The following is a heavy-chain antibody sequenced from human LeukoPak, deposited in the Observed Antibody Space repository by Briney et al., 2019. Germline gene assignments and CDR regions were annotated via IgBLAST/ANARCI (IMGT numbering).Heavy chain of an antibody. D-gene: IGHD3-3*01. J-gene: IGHJ4*02. CDR1: GFTVSSNY. CDR3: AREVRSAHYFDY. Sequence: GGSLRLSCAASGFTVSSNYMSWVRQAPGKGLEWVSYISSSGSTIYYADSVKGRFTISRDNAKNSLYLQVNSLRAEDTAVYYCAREVRSAHYFDYWGQGTLVTVSS. V-gene: IGHV3-11*01. CDR2: ISSSGSTI.